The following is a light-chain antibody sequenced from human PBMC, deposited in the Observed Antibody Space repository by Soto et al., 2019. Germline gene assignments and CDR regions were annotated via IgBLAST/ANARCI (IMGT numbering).Light chain of an antibody. J-gene: IGLJ3*02. CDR3: QVWDISSDHVV. V-gene: IGLV3-21*02. CDR1: DIGSKS. Sequence: SYELTQPPSVSVAPGQTARMTCAGTDIGSKSVHWYQKRPGQAPVLVVYDDSDRPSGIPERFSGSNSGTTATLIISRVEAGDEADYFCQVWDISSDHVVFGGGTKVTVL. CDR2: DDS.